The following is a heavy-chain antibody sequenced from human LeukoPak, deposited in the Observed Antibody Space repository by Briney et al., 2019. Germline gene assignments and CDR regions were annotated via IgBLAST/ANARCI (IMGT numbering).Heavy chain of an antibody. V-gene: IGHV3-53*01. J-gene: IGHJ4*02. D-gene: IGHD4-11*01. CDR3: ARTFTYSFDY. CDR1: ELTVSSSY. Sequence: GGSLRLSCAASELTVSSSYMSWVRQAPGKGLEWVSIIYSGGHTYYADSVKGRFTISRDSSKNTLYLQMNNLRADDTAVYYCARTFTYSFDYWGQGTLVTVSS. CDR2: IYSGGHT.